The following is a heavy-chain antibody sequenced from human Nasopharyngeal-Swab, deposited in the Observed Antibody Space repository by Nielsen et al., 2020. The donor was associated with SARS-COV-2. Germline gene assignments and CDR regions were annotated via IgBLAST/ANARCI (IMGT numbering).Heavy chain of an antibody. Sequence: SLKISCAASGFTFDDYAMHWVRRAPGKGLEWVSGISWNSGSIGYADSVKGRFTISRDNAMNSLYLQMNSLRAEDTALYYCAKLTDYYYYMDVWGKGTTVTVSS. D-gene: IGHD3-9*01. CDR2: ISWNSGSI. J-gene: IGHJ6*03. CDR3: AKLTDYYYYMDV. CDR1: GFTFDDYA. V-gene: IGHV3-9*01.